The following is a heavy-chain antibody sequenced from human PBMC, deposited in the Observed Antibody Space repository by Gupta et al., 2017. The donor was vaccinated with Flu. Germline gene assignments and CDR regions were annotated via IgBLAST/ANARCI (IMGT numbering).Heavy chain of an antibody. Sequence: EVQLVESGGGLVQPGGSLRLSCAASGFPFSSYWMHWVRQAPGKGLVWVSRINSDGSSTSYADSVKGRFTISRDNAKNTLYLQMNSLRAEDTAVYYCARAQTLPDIVATIQWDYYGMDVWGQGTTVTVSS. CDR3: ARAQTLPDIVATIQWDYYGMDV. V-gene: IGHV3-74*01. J-gene: IGHJ6*02. CDR1: GFPFSSYW. D-gene: IGHD5-12*01. CDR2: INSDGSST.